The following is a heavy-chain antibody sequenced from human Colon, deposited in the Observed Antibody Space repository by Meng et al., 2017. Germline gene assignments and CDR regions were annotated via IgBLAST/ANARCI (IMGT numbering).Heavy chain of an antibody. D-gene: IGHD1-26*01. V-gene: IGHV1-8*01. Sequence: VQLVQSGAEVKKPGASVNVFCKASGYTFTTYDINWIRQATGQGLEWMGWMKTNSGNTDYAQKFQGRVTMTRNNSISTAYMELSSLRSEDTAVYYCARVGGAYSPFDYWGQGTLVTVSS. CDR1: GYTFTTYD. CDR2: MKTNSGNT. J-gene: IGHJ4*02. CDR3: ARVGGAYSPFDY.